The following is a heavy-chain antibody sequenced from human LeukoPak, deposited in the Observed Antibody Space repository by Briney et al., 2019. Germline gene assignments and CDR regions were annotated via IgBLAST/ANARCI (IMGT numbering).Heavy chain of an antibody. CDR1: GFTFSSYA. Sequence: GGSLRLSCAASGFTFSSYAMSWVRQAPGKGLEWVSAISGSGGSTYYADSVKGRFTISRDNSKNTLYLHMNSLRVEDTAVYYCARDLGAAVWDTDMVFDFWGQGTLVTVSS. CDR2: ISGSGGST. CDR3: ARDLGAAVWDTDMVFDF. V-gene: IGHV3-23*01. D-gene: IGHD5-18*01. J-gene: IGHJ4*02.